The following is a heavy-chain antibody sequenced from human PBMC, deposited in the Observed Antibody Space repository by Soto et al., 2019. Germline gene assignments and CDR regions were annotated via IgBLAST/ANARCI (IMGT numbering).Heavy chain of an antibody. V-gene: IGHV1-18*01. D-gene: IGHD4-17*01. CDR3: ARGCIAVTTHLCY. J-gene: IGHJ4*02. CDR2: INPYNGNT. Sequence: GASVKVSCKASGYTFNTYGITWVRQAPGQGLEWMGWINPYNGNTKFAQKLQDRVTMTTATSTGTAYMELASLRSDDTAVYYCARGCIAVTTHLCYWGQGTLVTVSS. CDR1: GYTFNTYG.